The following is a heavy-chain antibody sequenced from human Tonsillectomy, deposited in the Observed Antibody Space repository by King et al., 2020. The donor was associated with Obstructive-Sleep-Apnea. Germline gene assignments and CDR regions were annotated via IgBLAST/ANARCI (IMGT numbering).Heavy chain of an antibody. CDR1: GFTFSSYA. CDR2: MSHDGSNK. V-gene: IGHV3-30*04. CDR3: AREDYSSSWLLDY. Sequence: VQLVESGGGVVQPGRSLRLSCAASGFTFSSYAMHWVRQAPGKGLEWVAGMSHDGSNKYYADSVKGRFTISRDNSKNTLYLQVNSLRAEDTAVYHCAREDYSSSWLLDYWGQGTLVTVSS. D-gene: IGHD6-13*01. J-gene: IGHJ4*02.